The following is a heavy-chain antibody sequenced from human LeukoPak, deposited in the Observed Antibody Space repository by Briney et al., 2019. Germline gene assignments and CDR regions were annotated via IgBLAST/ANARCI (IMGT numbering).Heavy chain of an antibody. D-gene: IGHD1-26*01. V-gene: IGHV4-31*03. CDR1: GGSISSGGYY. J-gene: IGHJ6*02. CDR2: IYYSGST. Sequence: SETLSLTCTVSGGSISSGGYYWSWIRQHPGKGLEWIGYIYYSGSTYYNPSLKSRVTISVDTSKNQFSLKLSSVTAADTAVYYCAREGWELLADVSYGMDVWGQGTSVTVSS. CDR3: AREGWELLADVSYGMDV.